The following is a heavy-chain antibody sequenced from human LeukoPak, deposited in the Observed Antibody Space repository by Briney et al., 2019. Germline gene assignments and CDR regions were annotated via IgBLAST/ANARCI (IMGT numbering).Heavy chain of an antibody. D-gene: IGHD3-10*01. J-gene: IGHJ4*02. CDR1: GFTFSSYA. CDR3: AKDPRAFYGSGSYYKIGGYYFDY. Sequence: GGSLRLSCAASGFTFSSYAMSWVRRAPGKGLEGVSAFRGRGGSTYYADSVKGRFTISRDNSKNTLYLQMNSLRAEDTAVYYCAKDPRAFYGSGSYYKIGGYYFDYWGQGTLVTVSS. V-gene: IGHV3-23*01. CDR2: FRGRGGST.